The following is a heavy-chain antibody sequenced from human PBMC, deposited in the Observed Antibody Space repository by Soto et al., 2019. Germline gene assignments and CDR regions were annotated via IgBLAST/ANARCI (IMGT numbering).Heavy chain of an antibody. V-gene: IGHV1-3*01. CDR1: GYTFTSSA. Sequence: ASVKVSCKASGYTFTSSAMHWVRQAPGQRLEWMGWINAGNGNTKYSQKFQGRVTITRDTSASTAYMELSSLRSEDTAVYYCARGSRQTSSIQWLILAYWGQGTLVTVSS. CDR2: INAGNGNT. J-gene: IGHJ4*02. CDR3: ARGSRQTSSIQWLILAY. D-gene: IGHD6-19*01.